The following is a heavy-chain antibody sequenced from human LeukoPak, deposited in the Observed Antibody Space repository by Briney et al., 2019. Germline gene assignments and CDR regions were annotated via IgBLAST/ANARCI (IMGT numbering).Heavy chain of an antibody. CDR1: GGSISSSSYY. J-gene: IGHJ4*02. D-gene: IGHD6-13*01. CDR2: IYYSGST. V-gene: IGHV4-39*07. CDR3: AELAHFDY. Sequence: PSETLSLTCTVSGGSISSSSYYWGWIRQPPGKGLEWIGSIYYSGSTYYNPSLKSRVTISVDTSKNQFSLKLSSVTAADTAVYYCAELAHFDYWGQGTLVTVSS.